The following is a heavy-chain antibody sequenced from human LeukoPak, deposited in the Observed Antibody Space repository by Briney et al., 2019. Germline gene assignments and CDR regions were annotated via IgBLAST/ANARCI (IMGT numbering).Heavy chain of an antibody. CDR1: RFTFDNYG. J-gene: IGHJ4*02. V-gene: IGHV3-30*02. CDR3: AKDGIAYDSSGYYHY. CDR2: IRYDGSNK. D-gene: IGHD3-22*01. Sequence: GGSLRLSCAASRFTFDNYGMHWVRQAPGKGLEWVAFIRYDGSNKHYADSVKGRFSISRDNSKNTLYLQMNSLRAEDTAVYYCAKDGIAYDSSGYYHYWGQGTLVTVSS.